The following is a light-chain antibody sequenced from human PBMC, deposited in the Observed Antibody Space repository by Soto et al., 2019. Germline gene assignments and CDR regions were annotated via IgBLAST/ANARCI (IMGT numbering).Light chain of an antibody. Sequence: EIELTQSPCTLSLSPGERATLSCRASQSVSSNYVAWFQQKNGQAPRLLIYGASSRATGIPDRLSGSGSGTDFTITISRLQPEDCGVDDGQQYGRSPWTFGQGTKVDIK. CDR2: GAS. CDR1: QSVSSNY. CDR3: QQYGRSPWT. V-gene: IGKV3-20*01. J-gene: IGKJ1*01.